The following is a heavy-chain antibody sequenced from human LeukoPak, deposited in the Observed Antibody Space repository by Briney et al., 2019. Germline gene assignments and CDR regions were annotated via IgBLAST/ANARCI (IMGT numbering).Heavy chain of an antibody. CDR3: ARYGTTGTSDAFDI. CDR2: ISSNGGST. V-gene: IGHV3-64*01. J-gene: IGHJ3*02. Sequence: GGSLRLSCAASGFTFSSYAMHWVRQAPGKGLEYVSAISSNGGSTYYANSVKGRFIISRDNAKNSLYLQMNSLRAEDTAVYYCARYGTTGTSDAFDIWGQGTMVTVSS. CDR1: GFTFSSYA. D-gene: IGHD1-1*01.